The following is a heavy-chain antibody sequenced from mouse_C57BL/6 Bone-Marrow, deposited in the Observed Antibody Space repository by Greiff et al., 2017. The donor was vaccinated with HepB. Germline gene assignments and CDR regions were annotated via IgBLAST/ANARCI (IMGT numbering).Heavy chain of an antibody. V-gene: IGHV10-3*01. J-gene: IGHJ1*03. Sequence: EVQGVESGGGLVQPKGSLKLSCAASGFTFNTYAMHWVRQAPGKGLEWVARIRSKSSNYATYYAESVKDRFTISRDDSQSMLYLQMNNLKTEDTAMYYCVRGDGYYEDWYFDVWGTGTTVTVSS. CDR1: GFTFNTYA. CDR2: IRSKSSNYAT. D-gene: IGHD2-3*01. CDR3: VRGDGYYEDWYFDV.